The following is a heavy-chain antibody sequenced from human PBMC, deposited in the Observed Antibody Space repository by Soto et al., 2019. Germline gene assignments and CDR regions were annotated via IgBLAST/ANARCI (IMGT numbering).Heavy chain of an antibody. Sequence: SETLSLTCTVSGGSISSGDYYWSWIRQPPGKGLEWIGYIYYSGSTYYNPSLKSRVTISVDTSKNQFSLKLSSVTAADTAVYYCASGTDSSGYYYGMDVWGQGTTVTVSS. CDR1: GGSISSGDYY. CDR2: IYYSGST. V-gene: IGHV4-30-4*01. J-gene: IGHJ6*02. D-gene: IGHD3-22*01. CDR3: ASGTDSSGYYYGMDV.